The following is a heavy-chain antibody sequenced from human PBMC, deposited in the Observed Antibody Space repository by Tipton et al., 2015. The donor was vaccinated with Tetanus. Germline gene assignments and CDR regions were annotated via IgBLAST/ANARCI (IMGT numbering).Heavy chain of an antibody. CDR3: AKDGGDGVVVVPAVPYYYYYGMDV. J-gene: IGHJ6*02. CDR2: INPNSGGT. D-gene: IGHD2-2*01. V-gene: IGHV1-2*02. CDR1: GYTFTGYY. Sequence: QLVQSGAEVKKPGASVKVSCKASGYTFTGYYMHWVRQAPGQGLEWMGWINPNSGGTNYAQKFQGRVTMTRDTSISTAYMELSSLGSDDTAVYSCAKDGGDGVVVVPAVPYYYYYGMDVWGQGTTVTVSS.